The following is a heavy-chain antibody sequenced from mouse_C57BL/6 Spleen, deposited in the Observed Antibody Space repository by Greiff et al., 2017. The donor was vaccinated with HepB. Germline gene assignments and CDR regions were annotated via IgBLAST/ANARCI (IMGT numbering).Heavy chain of an antibody. CDR3: ARGGTAQATSYFDY. CDR2: IYPGDGDT. CDR1: GYAFSSSW. Sequence: QVQLQQSGPELVKPGASVKISCKASGYAFSSSWMNWVKQRPGKGLEWIGRIYPGDGDTNYNGKFKGKATLTADTASSTAYMQLSSLTSEDSAVYVGARGGTAQATSYFDYWGKGTTVTVSS. V-gene: IGHV1-82*01. J-gene: IGHJ2*01. D-gene: IGHD3-2*02.